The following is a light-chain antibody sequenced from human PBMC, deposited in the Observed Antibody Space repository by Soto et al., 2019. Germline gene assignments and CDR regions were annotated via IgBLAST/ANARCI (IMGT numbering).Light chain of an antibody. V-gene: IGKV3-11*01. CDR3: QQRSNWPPYT. CDR1: QSVSSY. Sequence: EIVLTQSPATLSLSPGERATLPSPPPQSVSSYLAWYQQKPGQAPRLLIYDASNRATGIPARFSGSGSGTDFTLTISSLEPEDFAVYYCQQRSNWPPYTFGQGTKLEIK. CDR2: DAS. J-gene: IGKJ2*01.